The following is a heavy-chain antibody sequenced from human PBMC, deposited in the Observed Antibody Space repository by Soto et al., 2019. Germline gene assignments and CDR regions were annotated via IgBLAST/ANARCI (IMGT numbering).Heavy chain of an antibody. D-gene: IGHD2-2*01. CDR3: ARDLVPTAVSGAFDY. CDR1: GFTFNIYA. Sequence: LRLSCAASGFTFNIYAMSWVRQAPGKGLEWVSAISGSSGSTYYADSVKGRFTISRDNSKNTLSLQMNSLRAEDTAIYYCARDLVPTAVSGAFDYWGQGSLVTVSS. J-gene: IGHJ4*02. CDR2: ISGSSGST. V-gene: IGHV3-23*01.